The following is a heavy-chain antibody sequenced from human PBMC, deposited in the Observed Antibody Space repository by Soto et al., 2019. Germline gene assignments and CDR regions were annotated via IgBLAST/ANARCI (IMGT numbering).Heavy chain of an antibody. CDR1: GLTFSNYA. J-gene: IGHJ5*02. CDR2: MSGSSSTT. V-gene: IGHV3-21*01. D-gene: IGHD2-15*01. Sequence: SLRLSCATSGLTFSNYAMSWVRQAPGGGLEWVSSMSGSSSTTYYADSVKGRFTISRDNAKNSLYLQMNSLRAEDTAVYYCARELDIVVVVAATESAWFDPWGQGTLVTVSS. CDR3: ARELDIVVVVAATESAWFDP.